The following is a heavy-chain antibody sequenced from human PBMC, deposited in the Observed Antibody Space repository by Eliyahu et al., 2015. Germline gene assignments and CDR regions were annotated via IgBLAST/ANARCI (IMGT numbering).Heavy chain of an antibody. Sequence: QVQLVESGGGVVQSGRSLXLSCAASGFTFXNCGMHWVRQAPGKGLEWGAVIWYDGSNKYYADSVKGRFTISRDNSKNTLYLQMNSLRAEDTAVYYCAREGIPVTATGLEFDYWGQGILVTVSS. CDR1: GFTFXNCG. CDR2: IWYDGSNK. J-gene: IGHJ4*02. D-gene: IGHD6-19*01. V-gene: IGHV3-33*01. CDR3: AREGIPVTATGLEFDY.